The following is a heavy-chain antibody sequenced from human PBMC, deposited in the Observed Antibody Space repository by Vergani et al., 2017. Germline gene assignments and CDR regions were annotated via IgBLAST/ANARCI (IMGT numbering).Heavy chain of an antibody. Sequence: QVQLVESGGGVVQPGRSLRLSCAASGFTFSIYAMHGVRQAPGKVLEWVAVISYDGSNKYYADSVKGRFTISRDNYKNTLYLQMNSLRAEDTAVYYCAGTYYDSSIYYFRPPQGDYWGQGTLVTVSS. CDR2: ISYDGSNK. V-gene: IGHV3-30-3*01. J-gene: IGHJ4*02. CDR3: AGTYYDSSIYYFRPPQGDY. CDR1: GFTFSIYA. D-gene: IGHD3-22*01.